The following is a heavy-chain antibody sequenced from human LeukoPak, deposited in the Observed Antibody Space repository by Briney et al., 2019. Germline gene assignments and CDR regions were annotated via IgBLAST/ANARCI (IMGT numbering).Heavy chain of an antibody. J-gene: IGHJ3*02. CDR1: GGTFSSYA. D-gene: IGHD3-22*01. Sequence: SVKVSCKASGGTFSSYAISWVRQAPGQGLEWMGRIIPIFGTANYAQKFQGGVTITTDESTSTAYMELSSLRSEDTAVYYCARLGYYDSSGYYRVGAFDIWGQGTMVTVSS. CDR2: IIPIFGTA. V-gene: IGHV1-69*05. CDR3: ARLGYYDSSGYYRVGAFDI.